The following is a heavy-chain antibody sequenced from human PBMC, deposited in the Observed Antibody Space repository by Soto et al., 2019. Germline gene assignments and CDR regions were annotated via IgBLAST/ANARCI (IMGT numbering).Heavy chain of an antibody. V-gene: IGHV2-5*02. CDR1: GFSLTTSGVG. CDR3: AHRILRTVFGLVTTTAIYFDF. Sequence: QITLNESGPTVVKPAETLTLTCTFSGFSLTTSGVGVGWIRQSPGKAPVWLALIYWDDDKRYSAPLKSRLTITKDTSKNQVVLTMASVDPADTATYYCAHRILRTVFGLVTTTAIYFDFWGQGTPVVVSS. CDR2: IYWDDDK. D-gene: IGHD3-3*01. J-gene: IGHJ4*02.